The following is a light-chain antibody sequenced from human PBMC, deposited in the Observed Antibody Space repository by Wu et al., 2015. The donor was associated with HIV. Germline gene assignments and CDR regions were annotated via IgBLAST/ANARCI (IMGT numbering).Light chain of an antibody. CDR2: DAS. CDR1: QGISSA. J-gene: IGKJ1*01. V-gene: IGKV1-13*02. Sequence: VQLTQSPSSLSASVGDRVTITCRASQGISSALAWYQQKPGKGPKLLIYDASRLETGVPSRFSGSGSGTDFTLTISSLQPEDVATYYCQKYNTAPWTFGQGTKVEMK. CDR3: QKYNTAPWT.